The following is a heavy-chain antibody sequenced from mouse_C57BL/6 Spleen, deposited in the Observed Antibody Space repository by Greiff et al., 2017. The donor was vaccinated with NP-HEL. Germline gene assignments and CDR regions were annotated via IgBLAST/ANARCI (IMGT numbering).Heavy chain of an antibody. D-gene: IGHD3-2*02. Sequence: DVHLVESGGGLVKPGGSLKLSCAASGFTFSSYAMSWVRQTPEKRLEWVATISDGGSYTYYPDNVKGRFTLSRDNAKNNRYLQMSHLKSEDTDMYYCARGGSSGYWFAYWGQGTLVTVSA. J-gene: IGHJ3*01. CDR2: ISDGGSYT. V-gene: IGHV5-4*01. CDR3: ARGGSSGYWFAY. CDR1: GFTFSSYA.